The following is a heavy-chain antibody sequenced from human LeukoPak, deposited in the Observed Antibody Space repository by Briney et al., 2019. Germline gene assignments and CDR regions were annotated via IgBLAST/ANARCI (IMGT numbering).Heavy chain of an antibody. CDR3: ASGQDGYNWVYYYYGMDV. CDR2: ISSSSSYI. CDR1: GFTFSSYS. V-gene: IGHV3-21*01. Sequence: QPGGSLRLSCAASGFTFSSYSMNWVRQAPGKGLEWVSSISSSSSYIYYADSVKGRFTISRDNAKNSLYLQMNSLRAEDTAVYYCASGQDGYNWVYYYYGMDVWGQGTTVTVSS. D-gene: IGHD5-24*01. J-gene: IGHJ6*02.